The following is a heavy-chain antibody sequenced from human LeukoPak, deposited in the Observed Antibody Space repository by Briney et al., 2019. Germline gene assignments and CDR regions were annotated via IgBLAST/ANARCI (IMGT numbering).Heavy chain of an antibody. V-gene: IGHV4-4*07. D-gene: IGHD3-22*01. CDR3: AREADYYDSSGYYCNFDY. CDR2: IYTSGST. J-gene: IGHJ4*02. CDR1: GGSISSYY. Sequence: PSETLSLTCTVSGGSISSYYWSWIRQPAGKGLEWIGRIYTSGSTNYNPSLKSRVTMSVDTSKNQFSLKLSSVTAADTAVYYCAREADYYDSSGYYCNFDYWGQGTLVSVSS.